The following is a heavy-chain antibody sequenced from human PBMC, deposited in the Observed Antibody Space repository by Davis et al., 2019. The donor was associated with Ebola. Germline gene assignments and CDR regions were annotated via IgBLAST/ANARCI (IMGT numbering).Heavy chain of an antibody. Sequence: AASVKVSCKASGYTFTGYYMHWVRQAPGQGLEWMGWINPNSGGTNYAQKLQGRVTMTTDTSTSTAYMELRSLRSDDTAVYYCARGDSGYDFWSGYYTGPTLYGMDVWGQGTTVTVSS. CDR2: INPNSGGT. CDR1: GYTFTGYY. CDR3: ARGDSGYDFWSGYYTGPTLYGMDV. J-gene: IGHJ6*02. V-gene: IGHV1-2*02. D-gene: IGHD3-3*01.